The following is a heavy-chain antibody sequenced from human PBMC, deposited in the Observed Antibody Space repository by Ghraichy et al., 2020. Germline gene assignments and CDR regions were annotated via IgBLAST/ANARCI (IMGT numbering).Heavy chain of an antibody. Sequence: LSLTCAASGFTFSSYGMHWVRQAPGKGLEWVAVIWYDGSNKYYADSVKGRFTISRDNSKNTLYLQMNSLRAEDTAVYYCARDPSVGSGYYTGIDYYGMDVWGQGTTVTVSS. CDR2: IWYDGSNK. CDR1: GFTFSSYG. CDR3: ARDPSVGSGYYTGIDYYGMDV. D-gene: IGHD3-3*01. J-gene: IGHJ6*02. V-gene: IGHV3-33*01.